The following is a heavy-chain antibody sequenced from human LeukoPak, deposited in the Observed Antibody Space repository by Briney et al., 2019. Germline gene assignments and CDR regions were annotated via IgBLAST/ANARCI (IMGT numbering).Heavy chain of an antibody. V-gene: IGHV6-1*01. CDR2: TYYRSKWYN. Sequence: SQTLSLTCAISGDTVSSNTAAWIWIRQSPSRGLECLGRTYYRSKWYNEYAVSVKSRMTINPDTSKNQFSLQLNSVTPEDTAVYYCARLENWAFDYWGQGTLITVSS. CDR1: GDTVSSNTAA. CDR3: ARLENWAFDY. D-gene: IGHD7-27*01. J-gene: IGHJ4*02.